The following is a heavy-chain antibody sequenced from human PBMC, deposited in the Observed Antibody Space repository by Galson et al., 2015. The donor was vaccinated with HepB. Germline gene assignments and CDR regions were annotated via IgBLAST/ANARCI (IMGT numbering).Heavy chain of an antibody. CDR2: ISYDGSNK. D-gene: IGHD6-6*01. CDR1: GFTFSSYG. J-gene: IGHJ4*02. CDR3: AKERWSRGRIAALIDY. V-gene: IGHV3-30*18. Sequence: SLRLSCAASGFTFSSYGMHWVRQAPGKGLEWVAVISYDGSNKYYADSVKGRFTISRDNSKNTLYLQMNSLRAEDTAVYYCAKERWSRGRIAALIDYWGQGTLVTASS.